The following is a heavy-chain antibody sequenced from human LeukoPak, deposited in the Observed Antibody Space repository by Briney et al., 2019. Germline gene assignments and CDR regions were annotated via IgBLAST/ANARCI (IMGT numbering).Heavy chain of an antibody. CDR3: ARDRGTGLFDY. V-gene: IGHV4-34*01. CDR2: INHSGST. CDR1: GGSFSGYY. J-gene: IGHJ4*02. Sequence: SETLSLTCAVYGGSFSGYYWSWIRQPPGKGLEWIGEINHSGSTNYNPSLKSRVTISVDTSKNQFSLKLSSVTAADTAVYYCARDRGTGLFDYWGQGTLVTVSS. D-gene: IGHD1-1*01.